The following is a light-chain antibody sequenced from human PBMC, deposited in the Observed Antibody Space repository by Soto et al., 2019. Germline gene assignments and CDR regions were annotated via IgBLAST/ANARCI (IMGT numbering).Light chain of an antibody. V-gene: IGLV2-11*01. Sequence: QSALTQPRSVSGSPGQSITISCTGTSSDVGRYDYVSWYQQYPGKAPKFIIYDVNKRPSGVADRFSGSKSGNTASLTISGLQAEDEADYYCCSYAGTYTFEGVFGGGTQLTVL. CDR1: SSDVGRYDY. CDR2: DVN. CDR3: CSYAGTYTFEGV. J-gene: IGLJ3*02.